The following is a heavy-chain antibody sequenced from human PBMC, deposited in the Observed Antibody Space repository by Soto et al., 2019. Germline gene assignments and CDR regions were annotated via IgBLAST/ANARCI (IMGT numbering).Heavy chain of an antibody. D-gene: IGHD2-15*01. J-gene: IGHJ6*02. V-gene: IGHV5-10-1*01. CDR1: GYSFTSYW. Sequence: PGESLKISCKGSGYSFTSYWISWVRQMPGKGLEWMGRIDPSDSYTNYSPSFQGHVTISADKSISTAYLQWSSLKASDTAMYYCARLFGGKAYYYYGMDVWGQGTTVTVSS. CDR2: IDPSDSYT. CDR3: ARLFGGKAYYYYGMDV.